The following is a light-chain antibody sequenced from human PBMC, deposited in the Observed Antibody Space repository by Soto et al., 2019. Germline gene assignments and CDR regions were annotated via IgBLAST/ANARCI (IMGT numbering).Light chain of an antibody. CDR3: QQYYSIPWT. CDR1: QSVLYNSNNDSY. CDR2: WAS. Sequence: DIVMTQTPDSLAVSLGERATINCKSSQSVLYNSNNDSYLTWYQQKPGQSPRVLIYWASTRESWVPDRFSGSGSGRDFTLTISGLQDEDVAVYYCQQYYSIPWTFGQGTKVEIK. V-gene: IGKV4-1*01. J-gene: IGKJ1*01.